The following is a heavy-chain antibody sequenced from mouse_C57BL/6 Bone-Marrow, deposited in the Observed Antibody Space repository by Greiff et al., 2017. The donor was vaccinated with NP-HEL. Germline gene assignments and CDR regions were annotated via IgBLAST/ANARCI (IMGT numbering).Heavy chain of an antibody. CDR1: GFTFSSYA. CDR3: TRVGTTVPWFAY. J-gene: IGHJ3*01. CDR2: ISSGGDYI. D-gene: IGHD2-14*01. V-gene: IGHV5-9-1*02. Sequence: DVMLVESGEGLVKPGGSLKLSCAASGFTFSSYAMSWVRQTPEKRLAWVAYISSGGDYIYYADTVKGRFTISRDNARNTLYLQMSSLKAEDTAMYYCTRVGTTVPWFAYWGKGTLVTVSA.